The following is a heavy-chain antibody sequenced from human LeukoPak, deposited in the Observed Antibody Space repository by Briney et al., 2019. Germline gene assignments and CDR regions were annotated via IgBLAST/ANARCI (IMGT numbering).Heavy chain of an antibody. CDR3: AKDGDGYYPFDY. CDR1: GYTFTSDG. D-gene: IGHD3-22*01. CDR2: ISPYSGDT. V-gene: IGHV1-18*01. J-gene: IGHJ4*02. Sequence: GASVKVSCKASGYTFTSDGISWVRQAPGQGLEWMGWISPYSGDTNYAQNLQGRVTMTTDTSTSTAYMELRSLRSEDTAVYYCAKDGDGYYPFDYWGQGTLVTVSS.